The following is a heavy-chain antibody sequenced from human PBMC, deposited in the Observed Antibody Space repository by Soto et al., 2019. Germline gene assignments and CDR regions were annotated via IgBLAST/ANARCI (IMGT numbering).Heavy chain of an antibody. CDR3: GAQSIYCTNANCYPPGHDF. J-gene: IGHJ4*02. V-gene: IGHV3-23*01. CDR2: IRDSDFGT. CDR1: GITLSKYG. Sequence: EVQLLESGGGLVQPGESLTLSCAGSGITLSKYGMNWFRQATGKGLEWVSIIRDSDFGTSYADAGKGRFTISRDNSKNPLYLQVHRQRVEETAVDYCGAQSIYCTNANCYPPGHDFCGQGTLVTVSS. D-gene: IGHD2-8*01.